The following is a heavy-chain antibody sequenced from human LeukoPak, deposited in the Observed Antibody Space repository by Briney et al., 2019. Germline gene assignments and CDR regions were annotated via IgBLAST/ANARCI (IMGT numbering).Heavy chain of an antibody. V-gene: IGHV4-31*03. J-gene: IGHJ3*02. CDR1: GVSISSGGYY. CDR3: ASSGWALGAFDI. CDR2: IYYSGST. Sequence: PSQTLSLTCTVSGVSISSGGYYWSWIRQHPGKGLEWIGYIYYSGSTYYNPSLKSRVTISVDTSKNQFSLKLSSVTAADTAVYYCASSGWALGAFDIWGQGTMVTVSS. D-gene: IGHD6-19*01.